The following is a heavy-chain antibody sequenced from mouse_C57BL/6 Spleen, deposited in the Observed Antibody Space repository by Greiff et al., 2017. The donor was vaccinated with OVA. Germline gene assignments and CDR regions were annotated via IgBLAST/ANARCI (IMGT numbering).Heavy chain of an antibody. CDR2: INYDGSST. Sequence: EVKLMESEGGLVQPGSSMKLSCTASGFTFSDYYMAWVRQVPEKGLEWVANINYDGSSTYYLDSLKSRFIISRDNAKNILYLQMSSLKSEDTATYYCARDPYGLYAMDYWGQGTSVTVSS. CDR1: GFTFSDYY. J-gene: IGHJ4*01. CDR3: ARDPYGLYAMDY. V-gene: IGHV5-16*01. D-gene: IGHD2-2*01.